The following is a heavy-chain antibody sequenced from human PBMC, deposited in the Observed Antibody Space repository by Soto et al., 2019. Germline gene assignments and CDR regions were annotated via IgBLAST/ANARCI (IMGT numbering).Heavy chain of an antibody. CDR3: ARHSGYDYVFDY. D-gene: IGHD5-12*01. CDR2: INPNTGGT. CDR1: GYTFTGYY. Sequence: QVQLGQSGSEVKKPGASVRVSCKASGYTFTGYYIHWVRQAPGQGLEWMGWINPNTGGTNYAQKFQGRVTLTRDTSTSTAYMELSSLRSDDTAIYYCARHSGYDYVFDYWGQGTLVTVSS. J-gene: IGHJ4*02. V-gene: IGHV1-2*02.